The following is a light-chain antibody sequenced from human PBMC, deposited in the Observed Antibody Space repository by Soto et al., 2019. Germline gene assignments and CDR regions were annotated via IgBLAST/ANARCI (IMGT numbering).Light chain of an antibody. Sequence: QPVLTQPPSVSGAPGQRVTISCTGSSSNIGAGYDVHWYQQVPGTAPKLLIHGNSNRPSGVPDRFSGSKSGTSASLAITGLQAEDEADYYCQSYDRSLSGSVFGGGTKVTVL. CDR2: GNS. CDR3: QSYDRSLSGSV. CDR1: SSNIGAGYD. J-gene: IGLJ2*01. V-gene: IGLV1-40*01.